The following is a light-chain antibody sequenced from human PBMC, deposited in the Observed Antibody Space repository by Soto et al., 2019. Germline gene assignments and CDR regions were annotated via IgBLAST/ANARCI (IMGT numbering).Light chain of an antibody. CDR2: DAS. Sequence: EIGMTQSPATLSVSPGDRATLSCRASQSVDNDLAWYQQKPGQPPRLLIYDASTRTSCIPARLSGSQSGTEFTVTISSLLSEDFAFYSCHQYNNWSLTFGRGTKVDIK. CDR3: HQYNNWSLT. CDR1: QSVDND. V-gene: IGKV3D-15*01. J-gene: IGKJ4*01.